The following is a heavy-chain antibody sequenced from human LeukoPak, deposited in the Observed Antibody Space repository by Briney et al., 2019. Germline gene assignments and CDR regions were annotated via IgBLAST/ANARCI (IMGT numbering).Heavy chain of an antibody. J-gene: IGHJ3*02. CDR1: GGSISSYY. Sequence: SETLSLTCTVSGGSISSYYWSWIRQPPGKGLEWIGYIYYSGSTNYNPSLKSRVTISVDTSKNQFSLKLSSVTAADTAVYYCARVRGGAFDIWGQGTMVTVSS. CDR2: IYYSGST. CDR3: ARVRGGAFDI. V-gene: IGHV4-59*01.